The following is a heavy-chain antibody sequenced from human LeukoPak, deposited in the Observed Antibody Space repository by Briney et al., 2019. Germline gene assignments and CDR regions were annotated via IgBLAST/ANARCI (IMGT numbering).Heavy chain of an antibody. V-gene: IGHV3-23*01. CDR2: VVGGGGTT. J-gene: IGHJ4*02. D-gene: IGHD6-19*01. CDR1: GFTFVNYA. CDR3: AKARLSTGWAYNDY. Sequence: GGSLRLSCAASGFTFVNYAMSRVRQALGKGLEWVSAVVGGGGTTFYADSVKGRFTISRDNSKNTVYLQINRLRAEDTAVYYCAKARLSTGWAYNDYWGQGTQVTVSS.